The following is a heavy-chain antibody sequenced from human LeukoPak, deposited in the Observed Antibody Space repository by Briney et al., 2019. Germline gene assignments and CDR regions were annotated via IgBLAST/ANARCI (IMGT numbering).Heavy chain of an antibody. V-gene: IGHV4-59*01. D-gene: IGHD3-16*01. J-gene: IGHJ2*01. CDR2: IYYSGST. CDR1: GGSISSYY. Sequence: PSETLSLTCTVSGGSISSYYWSWIRQPPGKGLEWVGYIYYSGSTNYNPSLQSRVTISVDTSKNHFSLKLSSVTAADTAVYYCARVGGSGWYFDLWGRGTLVTVSS. CDR3: ARVGGSGWYFDL.